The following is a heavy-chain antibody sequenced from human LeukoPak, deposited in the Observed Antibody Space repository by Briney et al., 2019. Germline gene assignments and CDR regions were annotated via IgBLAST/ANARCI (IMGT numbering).Heavy chain of an antibody. J-gene: IGHJ4*02. CDR2: ISYDGSNK. V-gene: IGHV3-30*04. Sequence: GGSLRLSCAASGFTFSSYAMHWVRQAPGKGLEWVAVISYDGSNKYYADSVKGRFTISRDNSKNTLYLQMNSLRAEDTAVYYCARGTPLYCGGDCYSGTFDYWGQGTLVTASS. CDR3: ARGTPLYCGGDCYSGTFDY. D-gene: IGHD2-21*02. CDR1: GFTFSSYA.